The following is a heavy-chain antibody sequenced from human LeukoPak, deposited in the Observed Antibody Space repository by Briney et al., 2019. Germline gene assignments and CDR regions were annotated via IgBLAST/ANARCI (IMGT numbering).Heavy chain of an antibody. CDR3: ARDIDGMDV. Sequence: GGSLRLSCAASGFTFSSYDMHWVRQATGKGLEWVSAIGTAGDTYYPGSVKGRFTISRDNSKNTLYLQMNSLRAEDTAVYYCARDIDGMDVWGQGTAVTVSS. J-gene: IGHJ6*02. CDR1: GFTFSSYD. CDR2: IGTAGDT. V-gene: IGHV3-13*01. D-gene: IGHD1-26*01.